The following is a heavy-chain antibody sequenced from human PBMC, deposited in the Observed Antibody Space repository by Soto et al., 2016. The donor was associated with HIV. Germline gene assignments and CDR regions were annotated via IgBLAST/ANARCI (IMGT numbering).Heavy chain of an antibody. V-gene: IGHV3-7*01. D-gene: IGHD6-13*01. J-gene: IGHJ4*02. Sequence: EVQLVESGGGLVQPGGSLRLSCAASGFTFSSYWMSWVRQAPGKGLEWVANIKQDGSEKYYVDSVKGRFTISRDNAKNSLYLQMNSLRAEDTAVYYCAREGIAAAVDYVGPGNPGHRLL. CDR2: IKQDGSEK. CDR1: GFTFSSYW. CDR3: AREGIAAAVDY.